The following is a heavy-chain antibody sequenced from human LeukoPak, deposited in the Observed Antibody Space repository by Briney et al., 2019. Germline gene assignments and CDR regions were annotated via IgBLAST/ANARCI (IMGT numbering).Heavy chain of an antibody. CDR1: GFTFSSYW. Sequence: GGSLRLSCAASGFTFSSYWMHWVRHAPGKGLVWVSRINSDGSNTSYADSVKGRFTISRDNAKNSLYLQMNSLRAEDTAVYYCARDRGSYYDSSGFDYWGQGTLVTVSS. CDR3: ARDRGSYYDSSGFDY. V-gene: IGHV3-74*01. D-gene: IGHD3-22*01. J-gene: IGHJ4*02. CDR2: INSDGSNT.